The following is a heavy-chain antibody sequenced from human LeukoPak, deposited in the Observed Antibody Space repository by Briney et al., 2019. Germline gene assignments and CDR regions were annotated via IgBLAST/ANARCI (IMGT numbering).Heavy chain of an antibody. D-gene: IGHD3-22*01. V-gene: IGHV4-34*01. Sequence: SETLSLTCAVYGGSFSGYYWSWIRQPPGKGLEWIGEINHSGSTNYNPSLKSRVTISVDTSKNQFSLKLSSVTAADTAVYYCARDRDSSADVWGKGTTVTVSS. CDR2: INHSGST. CDR3: ARDRDSSADV. J-gene: IGHJ6*04. CDR1: GGSFSGYY.